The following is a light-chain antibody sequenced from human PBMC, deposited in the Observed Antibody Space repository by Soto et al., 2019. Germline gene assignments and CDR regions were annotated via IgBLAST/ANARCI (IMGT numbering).Light chain of an antibody. V-gene: IGKV1-39*01. CDR3: HQSYQTPGA. J-gene: IGKJ1*01. Sequence: DIQMTQSPSSLSASVGDRVTITCRASQSISSYLNWYQQKPGKAPKLLIYAASSLQSGVPSRFSGSGSGTDFTLTISSLQPGDFATYYCHQSYQTPGACGQGTKVEIK. CDR1: QSISSY. CDR2: AAS.